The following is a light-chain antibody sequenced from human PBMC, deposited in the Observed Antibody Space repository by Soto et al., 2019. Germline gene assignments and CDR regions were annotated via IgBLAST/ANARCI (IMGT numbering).Light chain of an antibody. V-gene: IGLV2-14*03. CDR1: SSDVGAYNF. Sequence: QSVLTQPASVSGSPGQSITISCTGTSSDVGAYNFVSWYQQHPGKVPKLMIFAVSSPPSGVSDRFSGSKSGNTASLTISGLQAEYEGDYYCSSYTSSSTHVFGSGTQLTVL. CDR3: SSYTSSSTHV. J-gene: IGLJ7*01. CDR2: AVS.